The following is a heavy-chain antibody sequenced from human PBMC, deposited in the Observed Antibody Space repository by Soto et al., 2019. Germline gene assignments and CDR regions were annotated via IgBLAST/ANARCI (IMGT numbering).Heavy chain of an antibody. J-gene: IGHJ4*02. CDR3: ARHTNNYGNSGYYYFDF. Sequence: SETLSLTCTVSGGSISSSLFYWGWIRQPPGKGLEWIGNIYSTGSTDYNPSLKSRVTVSVDTSKNQFSLQLSSVTAADMAVYYCARHTNNYGNSGYYYFDFWGPGILVTVSS. CDR2: IYSTGST. D-gene: IGHD3-22*01. V-gene: IGHV4-39*01. CDR1: GGSISSSLFY.